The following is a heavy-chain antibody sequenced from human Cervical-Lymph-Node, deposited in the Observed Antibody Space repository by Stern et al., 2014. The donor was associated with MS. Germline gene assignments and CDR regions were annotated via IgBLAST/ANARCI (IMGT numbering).Heavy chain of an antibody. CDR3: ARVWSRYGDYGMDV. CDR1: GYIFTNYA. Sequence: QVQLVESGSELKKPGASVKVSCKASGYIFTNYAMNWVRQAPGQGLEWMGWINTNTGNPTYAQGFPGRFVFSLDSSVSTAYLQISSLKAEDTAVYYCARVWSRYGDYGMDVWGQGTTVTVSS. J-gene: IGHJ6*02. V-gene: IGHV7-4-1*02. CDR2: INTNTGNP. D-gene: IGHD4-17*01.